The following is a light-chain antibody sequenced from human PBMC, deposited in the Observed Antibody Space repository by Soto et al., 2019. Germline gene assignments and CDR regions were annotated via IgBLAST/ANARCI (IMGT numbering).Light chain of an antibody. CDR1: SSDVGGYNY. CDR3: SSYAGSNNYV. V-gene: IGLV2-8*01. Sequence: QSALTQPPSASGSPGQSVTISCTGTSSDVGGYNYVSWYQQHPGKAPKLMIYEVSQRPSGVPDRFSGSKSGNTASLTVSGLQAEEEADYYCSSYAGSNNYVFGTGTKLTVL. CDR2: EVS. J-gene: IGLJ1*01.